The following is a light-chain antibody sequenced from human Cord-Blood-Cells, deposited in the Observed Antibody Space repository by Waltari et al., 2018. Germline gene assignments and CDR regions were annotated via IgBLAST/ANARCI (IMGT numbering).Light chain of an antibody. V-gene: IGLV1-47*01. J-gene: IGLJ3*02. CDR1: SSHIGSNY. CDR3: AAWDDSLSGPGV. CDR2: RNN. Sequence: QSVLTQPPSASGTPGQRVTISCSGRSSHIGSNYVSWHQQLPGTAPKLLIYRNNQRPSGVPDRFSGSKSGTSASLAISGLRSEDEADYYCAAWDDSLSGPGVFGGGTKLTVL.